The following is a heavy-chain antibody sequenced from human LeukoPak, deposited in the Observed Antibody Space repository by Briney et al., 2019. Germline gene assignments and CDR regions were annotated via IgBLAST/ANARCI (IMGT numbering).Heavy chain of an antibody. D-gene: IGHD3-10*01. V-gene: IGHV1-69*04. CDR1: GGTFSSYA. Sequence: ASVKVSCKASGGTFSSYAISWVRQAPGQGLGWMGRIIPILGIANYAQKFQGRVTITADKSTSTAYMELSSLRSEDTAVYYCARVSGSDQDYWGQGTLVTVSS. CDR3: ARVSGSDQDY. J-gene: IGHJ4*02. CDR2: IIPILGIA.